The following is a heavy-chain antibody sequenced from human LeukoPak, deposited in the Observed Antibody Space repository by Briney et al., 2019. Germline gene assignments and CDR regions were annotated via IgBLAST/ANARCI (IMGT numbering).Heavy chain of an antibody. Sequence: NPGGSLRLSCAASGFTFSSYMNWVRQAPGKGREWVSSINSTSSYIYYSDSVKGRFTLSRDNAKNSLYLQMNSLRADDTAVYYCARGQSRYFDWYLGFFDYWGQGTLVTVS. CDR2: INSTSSYI. D-gene: IGHD3-9*01. CDR1: GFTFSSY. CDR3: ARGQSRYFDWYLGFFDY. V-gene: IGHV3-21*01. J-gene: IGHJ4*02.